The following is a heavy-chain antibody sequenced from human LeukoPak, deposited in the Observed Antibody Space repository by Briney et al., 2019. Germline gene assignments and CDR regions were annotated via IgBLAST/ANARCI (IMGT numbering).Heavy chain of an antibody. CDR1: GGSISSYY. V-gene: IGHV4-59*01. Sequence: SETLSLTCTVSGGSISSYYWSWIRQPPGKGLEWIGYIYYSGSTNYNTSLKSRVTISVDTSKNQFSLKLSSVTAADTAVYYCARVPWVRGVIMDGWFDPWGQGTLVTVSS. J-gene: IGHJ5*02. CDR2: IYYSGST. D-gene: IGHD3-10*01. CDR3: ARVPWVRGVIMDGWFDP.